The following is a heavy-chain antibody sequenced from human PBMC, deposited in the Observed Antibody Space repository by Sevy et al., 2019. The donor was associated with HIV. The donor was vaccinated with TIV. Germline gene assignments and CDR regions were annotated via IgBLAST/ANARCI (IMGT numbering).Heavy chain of an antibody. CDR3: VRDANYDSESSGYPFDD. CDR2: ISGNDGST. V-gene: IGHV1-18*01. Sequence: ASVKVSCKTSGYTFVTYGISWVRQVPGQGPQRMGWISGNDGSTREAQIFQDRVTMTTDRTTSTAYMEVRRLRSDDTAVYYCVRDANYDSESSGYPFDDWGQGTLVTVSS. CDR1: GYTFVTYG. J-gene: IGHJ4*02. D-gene: IGHD3-22*01.